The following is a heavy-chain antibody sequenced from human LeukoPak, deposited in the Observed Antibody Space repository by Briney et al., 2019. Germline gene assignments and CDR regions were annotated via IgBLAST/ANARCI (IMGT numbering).Heavy chain of an antibody. CDR2: THYGSGWIN. V-gene: IGHV6-1*01. CDR3: AREIRGFDY. J-gene: IGHJ4*02. CDR1: GDSVSRNDAA. Sequence: SQTLSLTCAISGDSVSRNDAAWNWIRQSPSRGLEWLGRTHYGSGWINDYAVSLGSRIVVSADTSKNQFSLQLNSVTPEDTAVYYCAREIRGFDYWGQGTLVTVSS. D-gene: IGHD3-16*01.